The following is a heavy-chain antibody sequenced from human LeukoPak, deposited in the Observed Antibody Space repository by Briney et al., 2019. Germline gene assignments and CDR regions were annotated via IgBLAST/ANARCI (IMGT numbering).Heavy chain of an antibody. CDR1: GGSISSGGYY. V-gene: IGHV4-31*03. CDR3: ARGSNWNGIDY. J-gene: IGHJ4*02. D-gene: IGHD1-20*01. CDR2: INYSGST. Sequence: SETLSLTCTVSGGSISSGGYYWSWIRQHPGKGLEWIGYINYSGSTYYNPSLKSRVTISVDTSKNQFSLKLSSVTAADTAVYYCARGSNWNGIDYWGQGTLVTVSS.